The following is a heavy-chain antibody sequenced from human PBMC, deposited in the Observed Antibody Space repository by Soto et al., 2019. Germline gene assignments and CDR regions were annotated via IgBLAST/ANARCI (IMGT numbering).Heavy chain of an antibody. D-gene: IGHD3-10*01. V-gene: IGHV5-10-1*01. J-gene: IGHJ5*02. CDR2: IDPSDSYT. Sequence: GESLKISCKGSGYSFTRYWISWVRQMPGKGLEWMGRIDPSDSYTNYGPSFQGHVTMSVDKSTSTAYLQWSSLKASDTAMYYCARMDGLVRGITKNWFDPWGQGTLVTVSS. CDR1: GYSFTRYW. CDR3: ARMDGLVRGITKNWFDP.